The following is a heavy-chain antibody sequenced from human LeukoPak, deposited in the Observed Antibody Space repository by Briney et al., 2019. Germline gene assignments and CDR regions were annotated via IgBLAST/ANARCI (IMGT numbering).Heavy chain of an antibody. CDR1: GFTFSSYA. CDR2: ISGSGGST. J-gene: IGHJ6*02. V-gene: IGHV3-23*01. CDR3: AKDPRGHYYYYGMDV. Sequence: GGSLRLSCAASGFTFSSYAMSWVRQAPGKGLEWVSAISGSGGSTYYADSVKGRFTFSRDNSKNTLYLQMNSLRAEDTAVYYCAKDPRGHYYYYGMDVWGQGTTVTVSS.